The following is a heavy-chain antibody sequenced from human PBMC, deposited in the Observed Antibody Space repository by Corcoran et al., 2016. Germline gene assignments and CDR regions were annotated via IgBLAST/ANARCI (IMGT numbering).Heavy chain of an antibody. CDR2: INHSGST. V-gene: IGHV4-34*01. D-gene: IGHD2-2*01. J-gene: IGHJ6*02. CDR1: GGSFSGYY. Sequence: QVQLQQWGAGLLKPSETLSLTCAVYGGSFSGYYWSWIRQPPGKGLEWIGEINHSGSTNYNPSLKSRVTISVDTSKNQFSLKLSSVTAADTAVYYCARGTRPMGYYGMDVWGQGTTVTVSS. CDR3: ARGTRPMGYYGMDV.